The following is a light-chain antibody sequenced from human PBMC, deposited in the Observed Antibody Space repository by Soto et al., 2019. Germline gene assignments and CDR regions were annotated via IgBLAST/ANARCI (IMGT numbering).Light chain of an antibody. Sequence: QSALTQPASVSGSPGQSITISCTGTSSDVGGYNYVSWYQQHPGKAPKLMIYDVSNRPSGVSNRFSGSKSGNTASLTISGLQAEDEADYDCSSYTSSSTLENVVCGGGTKLTVL. CDR2: DVS. V-gene: IGLV2-14*01. J-gene: IGLJ2*01. CDR3: SSYTSSSTLENVV. CDR1: SSDVGGYNY.